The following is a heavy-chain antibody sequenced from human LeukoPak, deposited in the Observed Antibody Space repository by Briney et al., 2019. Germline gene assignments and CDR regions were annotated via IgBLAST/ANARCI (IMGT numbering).Heavy chain of an antibody. D-gene: IGHD3-3*01. CDR3: ARECTIFGVDYFDY. CDR1: GGSISSGGYY. Sequence: SETLSLTCTVSGGSISSGGYYWSWIRQHPGKGLEWIGYIYYSGSTYYNPSLKSRVTISVDTSKNQFSLKLSSVTAADTAVYYCARECTIFGVDYFDYWGQGTLVTVSS. V-gene: IGHV4-31*03. J-gene: IGHJ4*02. CDR2: IYYSGST.